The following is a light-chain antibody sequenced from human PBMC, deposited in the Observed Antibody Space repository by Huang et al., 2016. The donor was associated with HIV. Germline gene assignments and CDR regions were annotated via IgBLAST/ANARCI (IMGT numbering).Light chain of an antibody. CDR1: QRVGSS. Sequence: EIVMTQSPVTLSVSPGERATLSCRASQRVGSSLAWYQRKPGQAPRLLIYGAFTRAPGIPASFSGSGSGTEFTLTISSLQSEHFAIYYCQQYNNWPITFGQGTRLEI. V-gene: IGKV3-15*01. J-gene: IGKJ5*01. CDR2: GAF. CDR3: QQYNNWPIT.